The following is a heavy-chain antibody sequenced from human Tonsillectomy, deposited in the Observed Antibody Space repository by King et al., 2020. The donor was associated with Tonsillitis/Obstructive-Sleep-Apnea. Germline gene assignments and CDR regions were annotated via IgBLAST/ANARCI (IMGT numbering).Heavy chain of an antibody. J-gene: IGHJ5*02. Sequence: QLVQSGAEVKKPGASVKVSCKASGYTFTGYYMHWVRQAPGQGLEGMGWINPNRGGTNYAQKFPGWVTMTRDTSIRTAYMERSRLGSAATAVYYCARDSGVLLWFGESINWFDPWGQGTLVTVSS. D-gene: IGHD3-10*01. CDR2: INPNRGGT. CDR1: GYTFTGYY. CDR3: ARDSGVLLWFGESINWFDP. V-gene: IGHV1-2*04.